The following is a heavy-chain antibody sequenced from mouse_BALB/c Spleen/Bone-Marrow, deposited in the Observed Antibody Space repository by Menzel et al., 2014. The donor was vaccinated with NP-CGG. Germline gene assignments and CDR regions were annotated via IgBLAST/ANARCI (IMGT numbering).Heavy chain of an antibody. J-gene: IGHJ2*01. Sequence: EVMLVESGGGLVQPGGSLKLSCTASGFDFSRYWMSWVRQAPGKGLQWIGEINPESSTINYTPSLKDKFIISRDIAKNTLYLQMNKVRSEDTALYYCARLTYYGLSDYWGQGTTLTVSP. CDR3: ARLTYYGLSDY. V-gene: IGHV4-1*02. CDR2: INPESSTI. D-gene: IGHD1-2*01. CDR1: GFDFSRYW.